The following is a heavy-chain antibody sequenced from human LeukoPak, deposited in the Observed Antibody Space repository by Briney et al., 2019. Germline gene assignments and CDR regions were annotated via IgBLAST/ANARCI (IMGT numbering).Heavy chain of an antibody. CDR3: ARGKKKVTIFGVVIGLEWFDP. CDR2: VNPNSGNT. Sequence: ASVKVSCKASGYTFTSYDIIWVRQATGQGLEWMGWVNPNSGNTGYAQKFQGRVTMTRNTSISTAYMELSSLRSEDTAVYYCARGKKKVTIFGVVIGLEWFDPWGQGTLVTVSS. D-gene: IGHD3-3*01. V-gene: IGHV1-8*01. J-gene: IGHJ5*02. CDR1: GYTFTSYD.